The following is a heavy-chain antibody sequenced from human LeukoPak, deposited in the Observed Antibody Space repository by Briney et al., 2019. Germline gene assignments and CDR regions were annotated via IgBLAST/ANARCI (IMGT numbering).Heavy chain of an antibody. CDR3: ARGVSALGTINWFDP. V-gene: IGHV4-4*07. J-gene: IGHJ5*02. D-gene: IGHD3-3*02. CDR1: GGSISYYY. Sequence: SETLSLTCTVSGGSISYYYWNWIRQPAGKGLEWIGRIYTSGSTNYNPSLKSRVTISVDTSKNQFSLKLSSVTAADTAVYYCARGVSALGTINWFDPWGQGTLVTVSS. CDR2: IYTSGST.